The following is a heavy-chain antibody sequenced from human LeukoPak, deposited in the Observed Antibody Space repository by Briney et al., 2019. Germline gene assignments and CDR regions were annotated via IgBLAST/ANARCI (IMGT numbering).Heavy chain of an antibody. CDR1: GFTFSSYS. D-gene: IGHD3-10*01. Sequence: GGPLRLSCAASGFTFSSYSMNWVRQAPGKGLEWVSSISSSSSYIYYADSVKGRFTISRDNAKNSLYLQMNSLRAEDTAVYYCAREGLYGSGSYYFDYWGQGTLVTVSS. CDR3: AREGLYGSGSYYFDY. J-gene: IGHJ4*02. CDR2: ISSSSSYI. V-gene: IGHV3-21*01.